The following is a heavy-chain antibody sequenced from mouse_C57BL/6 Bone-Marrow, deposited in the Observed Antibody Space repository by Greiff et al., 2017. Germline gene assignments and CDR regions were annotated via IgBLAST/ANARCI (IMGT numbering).Heavy chain of an antibody. Sequence: QVQLQQPGTELVKPGASVKLSCKASGYPFTSYWMHWVKQRHGQGLEWIGNLNPSNVGTNYNEKFKSKAPLTVDTSSSTADMQLSSLTAEDSAFYVCARSERFAYWGQGTLVTVSA. J-gene: IGHJ3*01. CDR2: LNPSNVGT. CDR1: GYPFTSYW. CDR3: ARSERFAY. V-gene: IGHV1-53*01.